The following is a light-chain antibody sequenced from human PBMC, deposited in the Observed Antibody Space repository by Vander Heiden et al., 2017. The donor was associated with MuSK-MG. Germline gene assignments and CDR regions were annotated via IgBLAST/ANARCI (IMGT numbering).Light chain of an antibody. Sequence: ALTPPSSASVAPGPMVFTPCTDSTHTNRTGYEVHWSQQLPGTAPDLLIYGTRSRPSGVPDRFSGSRSGTSASLAITGLQAEDEADYYCQSYDSSLSGVVFGGGTKLTVL. CDR1: THTNRTGYE. J-gene: IGLJ3*02. CDR3: QSYDSSLSGVV. V-gene: IGLV1-40*01. CDR2: GTR.